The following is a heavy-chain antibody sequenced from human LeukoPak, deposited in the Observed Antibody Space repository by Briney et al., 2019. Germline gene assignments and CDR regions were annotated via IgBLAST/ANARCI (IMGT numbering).Heavy chain of an antibody. J-gene: IGHJ4*02. D-gene: IGHD3-22*01. CDR2: ISYDGSIK. CDR1: GFTLTSYA. Sequence: GGSLRLSCAASGFTLTSYAMHWVRQAPGKGPEWVAVISYDGSIKYYADSVKGRFTISRDNSETTLYLQMNSLRAEDTAVYYCARGSSGYSYYFDYWGQGTLVSVSS. CDR3: ARGSSGYSYYFDY. V-gene: IGHV3-30-3*01.